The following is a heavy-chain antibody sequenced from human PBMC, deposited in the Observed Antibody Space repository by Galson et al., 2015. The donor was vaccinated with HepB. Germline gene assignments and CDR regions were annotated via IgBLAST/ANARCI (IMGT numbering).Heavy chain of an antibody. Sequence: SLRLSCAASGFTFSSYSMNWVRQASGKRLEWVDSIGSKANNYATLYTESLKGRFTISRDDSKNTAYLQMNNLRTEDTAVYYCSRLGDLSGYSISWGQGTLVTVSS. J-gene: IGHJ4*02. CDR3: SRLGDLSGYSIS. CDR2: IGSKANNYAT. V-gene: IGHV3-73*01. D-gene: IGHD2-2*01. CDR1: GFTFSSYS.